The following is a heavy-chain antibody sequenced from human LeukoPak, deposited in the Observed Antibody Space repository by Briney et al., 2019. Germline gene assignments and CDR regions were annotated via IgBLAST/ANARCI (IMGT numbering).Heavy chain of an antibody. CDR2: INPTGGVT. V-gene: IGHV1-2*02. J-gene: IGHJ4*02. CDR1: GYTFTVYY. D-gene: IGHD1-26*01. Sequence: ASVTVSCTASGYTFTVYYIHWVRQAPGQGPEWMGWINPTGGVTYYAQQFQGRVTMTRDTSISTAYMELSRLRSDDTAVYHCATYRIVGAYYFDYWGQGTLVTVSS. CDR3: ATYRIVGAYYFDY.